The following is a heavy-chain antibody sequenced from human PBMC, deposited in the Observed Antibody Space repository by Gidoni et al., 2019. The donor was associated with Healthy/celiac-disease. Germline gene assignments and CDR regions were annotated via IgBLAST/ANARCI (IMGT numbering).Heavy chain of an antibody. D-gene: IGHD2-15*01. CDR1: GYSFTRYW. J-gene: IGHJ3*02. Sequence: EVQLVQSGAEVKKPGESLKISCKGSGYSFTRYWIGWVRQMPGKGLEWMGIIYPGDSDTRYSPSFQGQVTISADKSISTAYLQWSSLKASDTAMYYCARYEDIVVVVAATPGAFDIWGQGTMVTVSS. CDR3: ARYEDIVVVVAATPGAFDI. CDR2: IYPGDSDT. V-gene: IGHV5-51*01.